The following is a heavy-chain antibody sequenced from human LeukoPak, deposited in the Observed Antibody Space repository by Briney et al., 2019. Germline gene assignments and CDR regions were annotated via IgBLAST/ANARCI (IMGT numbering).Heavy chain of an antibody. V-gene: IGHV3-23*01. CDR2: IDSTGAYT. Sequence: GGSLRLSCAASGFTFSSYWMNWARQAPGKGLEWVSAIDSTGAYTWYADSVKGRFTISKDSSKTILYLQMNSLRAEDAAVYFCAKGSAAGRPYYDYWGQGTLVTVSS. CDR3: AKGSAAGRPYYDY. D-gene: IGHD6-25*01. J-gene: IGHJ4*02. CDR1: GFTFSSYW.